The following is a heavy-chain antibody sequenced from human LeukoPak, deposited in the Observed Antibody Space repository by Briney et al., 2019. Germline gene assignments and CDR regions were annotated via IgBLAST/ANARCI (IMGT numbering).Heavy chain of an antibody. V-gene: IGHV3-74*01. D-gene: IGHD3-9*01. CDR2: TNSDGSST. CDR1: GFTFSSYW. Sequence: PGGSLRLSCAASGFTFSSYWMHWVRQAPGKGLVWVSRTNSDGSSTNYADSVKGRFTISRDNAKNTLFLQMNSLRAEDTAVYYCAKDPLPTTLRYFDWLLYLPSVFDYWGQGTLVTVSS. CDR3: AKDPLPTTLRYFDWLLYLPSVFDY. J-gene: IGHJ4*02.